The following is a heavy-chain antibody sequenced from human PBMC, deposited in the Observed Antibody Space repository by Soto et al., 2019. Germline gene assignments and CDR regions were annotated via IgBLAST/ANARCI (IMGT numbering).Heavy chain of an antibody. CDR3: ARDAGYSYGSGEGWFDP. CDR1: GFTFSSYS. Sequence: GXSRRLSCAASGFTFSSYSMNWVRQAPVKGLEWVSSISSSSSYIYYADSVKGRFTISRDNAKNSLYLQMNSLRAEDTAVYYCARDAGYSYGSGEGWFDPWGQGTLVTVSS. J-gene: IGHJ5*02. CDR2: ISSSSSYI. V-gene: IGHV3-21*01. D-gene: IGHD5-18*01.